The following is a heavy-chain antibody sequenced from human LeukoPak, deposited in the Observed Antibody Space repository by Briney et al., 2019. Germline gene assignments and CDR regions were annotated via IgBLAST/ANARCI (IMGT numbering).Heavy chain of an antibody. CDR1: GFTFSSYE. Sequence: PGGSLRLSCAASGFTFSSYEMNWVRQAPGKGLEWGSYISSSGSTIYYADSVKGRFTISRDNAKNSLYLQMNSLRAEDTAVYYCASGTTYHGIWGQGTLVTVSS. CDR3: ASGTTYHGI. V-gene: IGHV3-48*03. D-gene: IGHD1-14*01. CDR2: ISSSGSTI. J-gene: IGHJ4*02.